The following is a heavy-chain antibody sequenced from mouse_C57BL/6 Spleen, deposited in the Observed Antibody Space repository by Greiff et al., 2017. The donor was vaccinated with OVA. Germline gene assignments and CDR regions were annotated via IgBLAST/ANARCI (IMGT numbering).Heavy chain of an antibody. CDR2: ISYDGSN. CDR1: GYSITSGYY. CDR3: ARAYGNYVNFDY. J-gene: IGHJ2*01. V-gene: IGHV3-6*01. D-gene: IGHD2-1*01. Sequence: VQLKESGPGLVKPSQSLSLTCSVTGYSITSGYYWNWIRQFPGNKLEWMGYISYDGSNNYNPSLKNRISITRDTSKNQFFLKLNSVTTEDTATYYCARAYGNYVNFDYWGQGTTLTVSS.